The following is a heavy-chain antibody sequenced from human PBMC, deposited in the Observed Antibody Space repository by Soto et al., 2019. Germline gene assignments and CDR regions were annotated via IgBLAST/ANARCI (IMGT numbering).Heavy chain of an antibody. Sequence: QVQLQESGPGLVKPSETLSLTCTVSGGSISSYYWSWIRQPPGKGLEWIGYIYYSGSTNYNPSLKSRVTISVDTSKNQFSLKLSSVTAADTAVYYCARHDCSGGSCPFDYWGQGTLVTVSS. CDR1: GGSISSYY. J-gene: IGHJ4*02. CDR3: ARHDCSGGSCPFDY. V-gene: IGHV4-59*08. D-gene: IGHD2-15*01. CDR2: IYYSGST.